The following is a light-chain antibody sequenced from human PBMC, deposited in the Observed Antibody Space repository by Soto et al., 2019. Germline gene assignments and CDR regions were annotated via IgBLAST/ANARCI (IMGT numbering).Light chain of an antibody. CDR3: CSYAGSTSV. V-gene: IGLV2-11*01. Sequence: QSALTQPRSVSGSPGQSVTISCTGTSSDVGGYNYVSWHQQRPGKAPKVMIYDVSKRPSGVPDRFSGSKSGNTASLTISELQAEDEADYYCCSYAGSTSVFGTGTKLTVL. CDR1: SSDVGGYNY. J-gene: IGLJ1*01. CDR2: DVS.